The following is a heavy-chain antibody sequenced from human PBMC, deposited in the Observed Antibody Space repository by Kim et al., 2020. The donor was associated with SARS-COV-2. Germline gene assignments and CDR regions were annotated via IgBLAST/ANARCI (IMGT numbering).Heavy chain of an antibody. CDR3: ARDSVPSQVVWWLRSEGIYYGMDV. V-gene: IGHV3-33*01. CDR1: GFTFSSYG. D-gene: IGHD5-12*01. J-gene: IGHJ6*02. CDR2: IWYDGSNK. Sequence: GGSLRLSCAASGFTFSSYGMHWVRQAPGKGLEWVAVIWYDGSNKYYTDSVKGRFTISRDNSKNTLYLQMNSLRAEDTAVYYCARDSVPSQVVWWLRSEGIYYGMDVWGQGTTVTVSS.